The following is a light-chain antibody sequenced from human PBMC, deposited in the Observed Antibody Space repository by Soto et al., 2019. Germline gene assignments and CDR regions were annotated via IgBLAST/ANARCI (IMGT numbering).Light chain of an antibody. Sequence: AIRMTQSPSSLSASTGDRVTITCRASQGISSYLAWYQQKTGKAPKLLIYAASTLQSGVPSRFSGSGSGTDFTLTISCLQSEDFATYYCQQYYSYPLTFGPGTKVDIK. CDR2: AAS. CDR1: QGISSY. J-gene: IGKJ3*01. CDR3: QQYYSYPLT. V-gene: IGKV1-8*01.